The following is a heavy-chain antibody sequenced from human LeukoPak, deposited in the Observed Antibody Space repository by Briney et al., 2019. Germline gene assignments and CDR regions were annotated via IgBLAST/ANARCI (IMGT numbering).Heavy chain of an antibody. CDR2: IYPGDSDT. V-gene: IGHV5-51*01. J-gene: IGHJ4*02. Sequence: KPGESLRISCKGSGYTFSSYWIGWVRQMPGKGLEWMGIIYPGDSDTRYSPSLQGQVTISVDTSIGTAHLQWSSLKASDTAIYYCARQNDFRLDYWGQGTLVTVSS. CDR3: ARQNDFRLDY. CDR1: GYTFSSYW. D-gene: IGHD3-3*01.